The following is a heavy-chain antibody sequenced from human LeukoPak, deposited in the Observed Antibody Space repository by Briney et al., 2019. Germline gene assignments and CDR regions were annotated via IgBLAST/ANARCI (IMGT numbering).Heavy chain of an antibody. J-gene: IGHJ4*02. V-gene: IGHV1-2*02. CDR1: GYTFTGYY. Sequence: ASVKVSCKASGYTFTGYYMHWVRQAPGQGLEWTGWINPNSGGTNYAQKFQGRVTMTRDTSISTAYMELSRLGSDDTAVYYCARVLYGDQTPPDYWGQGTLVTVSS. CDR2: INPNSGGT. CDR3: ARVLYGDQTPPDY. D-gene: IGHD4-17*01.